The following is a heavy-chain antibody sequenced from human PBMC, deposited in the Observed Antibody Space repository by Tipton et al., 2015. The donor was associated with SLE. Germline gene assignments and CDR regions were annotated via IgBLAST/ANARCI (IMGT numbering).Heavy chain of an antibody. CDR1: GGSFSDFL. J-gene: IGHJ3*02. V-gene: IGHV4-34*01. Sequence: TLSLTCDVSGGSFSDFLWSWIRQPPGKGLQWVGEINHSRGTSYNPSLNSRATMSVDTSKNQFSLKLISVTAADTAVYYCARELDAFDIWGQGTMVTVSS. D-gene: IGHD4-23*01. CDR3: ARELDAFDI. CDR2: INHSRGT.